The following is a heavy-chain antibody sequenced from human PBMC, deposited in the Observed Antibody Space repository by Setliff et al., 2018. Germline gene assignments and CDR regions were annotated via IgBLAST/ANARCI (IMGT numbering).Heavy chain of an antibody. CDR2: IYTSWST. V-gene: IGHV4-4*07. D-gene: IGHD3-3*01. CDR3: ARMSGFLYIDV. CDR1: GASVSSHY. Sequence: PSETLSLTCNVSGASVSSHYWSWIRQPAGQGLEWIGQIYTSWSTNYNPSLKSRVTISVDTSKNQFSLKLSSVTAADTAVYYCARMSGFLYIDVWGKGTTVTVSS. J-gene: IGHJ6*03.